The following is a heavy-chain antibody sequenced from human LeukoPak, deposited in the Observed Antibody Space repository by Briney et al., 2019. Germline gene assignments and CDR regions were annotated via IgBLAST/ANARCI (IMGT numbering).Heavy chain of an antibody. V-gene: IGHV1-2*02. CDR1: GFTLIDY. D-gene: IGHD2-2*01. CDR3: ARTDSVPAGDYHYWYMDV. CDR2: IKPYSGDT. Sequence: ASVKVSCKASGFTLIDYIHWVRQDPRQGLQWMGWIKPYSGDTDYAQRFQGRVTMTRDTSISTVYMELSSLRSDDTAVYYCARTDSVPAGDYHYWYMDVWGKGTTVNVSS. J-gene: IGHJ6*03.